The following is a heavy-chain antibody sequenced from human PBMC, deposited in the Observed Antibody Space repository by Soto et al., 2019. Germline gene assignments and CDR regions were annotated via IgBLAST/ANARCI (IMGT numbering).Heavy chain of an antibody. D-gene: IGHD3-22*01. Sequence: QVQLKESGPGLVKPSETLSLTCTVSGGSISSSSYYWGWIRQPPGKGLEWIGSINYSGNTYYNPSLKSRVTISVDTSKNQFSLRLSSVTAADTAVYYCARALQPVIITLGYWGQGTLVTVSS. CDR2: INYSGNT. CDR3: ARALQPVIITLGY. CDR1: GGSISSSSYY. V-gene: IGHV4-39*01. J-gene: IGHJ4*02.